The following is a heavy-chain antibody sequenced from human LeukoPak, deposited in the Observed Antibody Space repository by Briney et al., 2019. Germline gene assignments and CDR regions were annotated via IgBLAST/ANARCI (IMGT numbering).Heavy chain of an antibody. CDR2: ISTTGGTT. Sequence: PGGSLRLSCAASGFIFSNYDMHWVRQAPGKGLEYVSVISTTGGTTYYADSVKGRFTISRDNSKNTLYLQMGSLRPEDMAVYYCARGNYYGMDVWGQGTTVTVSS. CDR3: ARGNYYGMDV. J-gene: IGHJ6*02. V-gene: IGHV3-64*02. CDR1: GFIFSNYD.